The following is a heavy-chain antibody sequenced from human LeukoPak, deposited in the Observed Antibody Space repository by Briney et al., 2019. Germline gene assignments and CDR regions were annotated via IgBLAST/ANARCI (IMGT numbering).Heavy chain of an antibody. CDR2: IYYSGST. CDR3: ARGDNYYDSSGYDY. V-gene: IGHV4-59*08. Sequence: SETLSLTCTVSGGSISSYYWSWIRQPPGKGLEWIGYIYYSGSTYYNPSLKSRVTISVDTSKNQFSLKLSSVTAADTAVYYCARGDNYYDSSGYDYWGQGTLVTVSS. CDR1: GGSISSYY. D-gene: IGHD3-22*01. J-gene: IGHJ4*02.